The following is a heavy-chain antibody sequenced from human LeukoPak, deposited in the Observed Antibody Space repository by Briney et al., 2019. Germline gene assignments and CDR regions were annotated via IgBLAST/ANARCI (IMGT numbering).Heavy chain of an antibody. CDR3: ASSRGYCSSTSCPYSY. Sequence: PSETLSLTCTVSGGSISSGGYYWSWIRQPPGKGLEWIGYIYHSGSTYYNPSLKSRVTISVDTSKNQFSLKLSSVTAADTAVYYCASSRGYCSSTSCPYSYWGQGTLVTVSS. J-gene: IGHJ4*02. V-gene: IGHV4-30-2*01. CDR2: IYHSGST. CDR1: GGSISSGGYY. D-gene: IGHD2-2*01.